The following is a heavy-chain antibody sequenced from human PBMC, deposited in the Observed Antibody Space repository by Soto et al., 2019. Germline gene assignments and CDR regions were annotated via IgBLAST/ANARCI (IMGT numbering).Heavy chain of an antibody. Sequence: GSLRLSCAASGFTFNNYAMSWVRQAPGKGLEWVSGISGSGATTFYADSVKGRFTISRDNSKNTLNLQMSSLRAEDTAVYYCAKGDCSGGSCYRGFDFWGQGSLVTVSS. CDR2: ISGSGATT. CDR3: AKGDCSGGSCYRGFDF. CDR1: GFTFNNYA. D-gene: IGHD2-15*01. V-gene: IGHV3-23*01. J-gene: IGHJ4*02.